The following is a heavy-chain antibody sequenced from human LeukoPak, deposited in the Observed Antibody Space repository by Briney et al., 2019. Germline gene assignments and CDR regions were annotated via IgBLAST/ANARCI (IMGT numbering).Heavy chain of an antibody. V-gene: IGHV4-59*08. Sequence: SSETLSLTCAVYAGSISSYYWSWIRQPPGKGLEWIGYIYYSGNTNYNPSLKSRVTLSVDTSKNQFSLKLTSVTAADTAVYYCARHSGTYYDFDYWGQGTLVTVSS. CDR1: AGSISSYY. J-gene: IGHJ4*02. CDR2: IYYSGNT. D-gene: IGHD1-26*01. CDR3: ARHSGTYYDFDY.